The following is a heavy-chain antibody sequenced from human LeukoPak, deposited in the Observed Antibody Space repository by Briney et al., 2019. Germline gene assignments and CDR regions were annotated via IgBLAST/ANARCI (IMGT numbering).Heavy chain of an antibody. Sequence: GGSLRLSCAASEFTFSNYTMHWVRQAPGKGLEWVAVISYDGSSKYYADSVKGRFTISRDNSKNTLYLQMNSLRAEDTAVYYCTREITVTTADYGMDVWGQGTTVTVSS. J-gene: IGHJ6*02. CDR3: TREITVTTADYGMDV. V-gene: IGHV3-30-3*01. D-gene: IGHD4-17*01. CDR1: EFTFSNYT. CDR2: ISYDGSSK.